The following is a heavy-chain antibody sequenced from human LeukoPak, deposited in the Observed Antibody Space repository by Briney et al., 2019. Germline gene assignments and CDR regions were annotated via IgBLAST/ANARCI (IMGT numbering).Heavy chain of an antibody. D-gene: IGHD6-13*01. Sequence: PSETLSLTCAVYGGSFSGYYWSWIRQPPGKGLEWIGEINHSGSTNYNPSLKSRVTISVDTSKNQFSLKLSSVTAADTAVYYCARGSDSSSWEKPKFDYWGQGTLVTVSS. CDR3: ARGSDSSSWEKPKFDY. V-gene: IGHV4-34*01. J-gene: IGHJ4*02. CDR2: INHSGST. CDR1: GGSFSGYY.